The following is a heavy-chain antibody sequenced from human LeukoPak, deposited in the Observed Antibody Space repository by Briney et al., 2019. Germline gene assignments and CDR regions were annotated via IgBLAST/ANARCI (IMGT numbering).Heavy chain of an antibody. J-gene: IGHJ4*02. Sequence: PSETLSLTCTVSGDSISSFYWSWVRQPPGKGLECIGYIYYGGSTTKYNPSLKSRVTISIDTSKNQLSLKLNSVTAADTAVYYCARAPHWDRPFDYWGQGTLVTVPS. CDR2: IYYGGSTT. V-gene: IGHV4-59*01. CDR1: GDSISSFY. CDR3: ARAPHWDRPFDY. D-gene: IGHD7-27*01.